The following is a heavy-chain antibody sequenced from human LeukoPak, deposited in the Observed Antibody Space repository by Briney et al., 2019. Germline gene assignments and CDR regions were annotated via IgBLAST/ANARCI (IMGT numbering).Heavy chain of an antibody. CDR2: IRYDGSNK. Sequence: GGSLRLSCAASGFTFSSYGMHWVRQAPGKGLEWVAFIRYDGSNKYYADSVKGRFTISRDNSKNTLYLQMNSLRAEDTAVYYCAKEGNPARVTFTYWARGTGVPLPS. CDR3: AKEGNPARVTFTY. V-gene: IGHV3-30*02. D-gene: IGHD5-18*01. CDR1: GFTFSSYG. J-gene: IGHJ4*02.